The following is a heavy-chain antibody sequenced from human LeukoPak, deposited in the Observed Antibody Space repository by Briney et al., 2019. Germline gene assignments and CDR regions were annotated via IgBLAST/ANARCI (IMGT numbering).Heavy chain of an antibody. V-gene: IGHV1-69*01. CDR3: ARGRGGYCSGGSCYPTSYNWFDP. CDR2: IIPIFGTA. Sequence: SVKVSCKASGGTFSSYAISWVRQAPGQGLEWMGGIIPIFGTANYAQKFQGRVTITADESTSTAYMELSSLRSEDTAVYYCARGRGGYCSGGSCYPTSYNWFDPWGQGTLVTVSS. CDR1: GGTFSSYA. J-gene: IGHJ5*02. D-gene: IGHD2-15*01.